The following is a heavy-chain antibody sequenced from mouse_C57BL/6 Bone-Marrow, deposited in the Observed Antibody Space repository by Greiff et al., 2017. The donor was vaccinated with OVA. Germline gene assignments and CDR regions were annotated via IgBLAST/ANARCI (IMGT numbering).Heavy chain of an antibody. V-gene: IGHV1-42*01. CDR2: INPSTGGT. Sequence: VQLQQSGPELVKPGASVKMSCKASGYSFTGYYMNWVKQSPEKSLEWIGEINPSTGGTTYNQKFKAKATLTVDKSSSTAYMQLKSLTSEDSAVYYCAIYGNYWYFDVWGTGTTVTVSS. CDR1: GYSFTGYY. J-gene: IGHJ1*03. D-gene: IGHD2-1*01. CDR3: AIYGNYWYFDV.